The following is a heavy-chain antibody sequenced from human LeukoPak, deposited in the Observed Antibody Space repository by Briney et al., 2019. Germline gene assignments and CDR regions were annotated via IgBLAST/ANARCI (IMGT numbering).Heavy chain of an antibody. J-gene: IGHJ3*02. CDR1: GFIFSTYA. V-gene: IGHV3-53*01. CDR3: AGASTRRSALHI. CDR2: IYAGGST. D-gene: IGHD2-2*01. Sequence: GGSLRLSCAASGFIFSTYAMSWVRQGPGKGLDWVSVIYAGGSTYYGDSVRGRFTISRDNSKNTVYLQMNSLRDDDSAVYFCAGASTRRSALHIWGQGTMVTVSS.